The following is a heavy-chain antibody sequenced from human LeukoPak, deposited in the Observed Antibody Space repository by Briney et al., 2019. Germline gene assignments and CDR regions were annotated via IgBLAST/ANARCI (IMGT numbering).Heavy chain of an antibody. D-gene: IGHD3-16*02. Sequence: PSETLSLTCTVSGYSISSGYYWGWIRQPPGKGLEWIGSIYHSGSTYYNPSLKSRVTISVDTSKNQFSLKLSSVTAADTAVYYCARDSVGWGSYRPYYYYYMDVWGKGTTVTISS. CDR1: GYSISSGYY. J-gene: IGHJ6*03. V-gene: IGHV4-38-2*02. CDR2: IYHSGST. CDR3: ARDSVGWGSYRPYYYYYMDV.